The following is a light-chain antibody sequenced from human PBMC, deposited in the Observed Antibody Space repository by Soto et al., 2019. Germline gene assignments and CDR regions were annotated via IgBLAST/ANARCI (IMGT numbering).Light chain of an antibody. CDR3: SSYTSSRTPYV. V-gene: IGLV2-14*01. CDR1: SSDVGGYNY. J-gene: IGLJ1*01. CDR2: EVS. Sequence: QSALTQPASVSGSPGQSITISCTGTSSDVGGYNYVSWYQQHPGKAPKLMIYEVSNRPSGVSNRFSGSKSGNTASLTISGLQAEDEADYYCSSYTSSRTPYVFATGTKVTVL.